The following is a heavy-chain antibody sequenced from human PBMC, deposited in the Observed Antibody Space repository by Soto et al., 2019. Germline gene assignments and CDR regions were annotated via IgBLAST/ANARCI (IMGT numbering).Heavy chain of an antibody. CDR3: ASLHYDFWSGYLDY. CDR2: IYSGGST. J-gene: IGHJ4*02. CDR1: GFTVSSNY. V-gene: IGHV3-66*01. Sequence: GGSLRLSCAASGFTVSSNYMSWVRQAPGKGLEWVSVIYSGGSTYYADSVKGRFTISRDNSKNTLYLQMNSLRAEDTAVYYCASLHYDFWSGYLDYWGQGTLVTVSS. D-gene: IGHD3-3*01.